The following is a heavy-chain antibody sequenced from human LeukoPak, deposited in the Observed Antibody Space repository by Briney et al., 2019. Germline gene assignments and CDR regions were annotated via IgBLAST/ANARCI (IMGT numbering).Heavy chain of an antibody. Sequence: GGSLRLSCAASGVTSNYMTWVRQAPGKGLEWVSVIYNGGTTYYADSVKGRFTISRDNSKSTLFVYLQMNSLRTDDTALYYCAGGGEAVRSLAYWGQGALVTVSS. CDR2: IYNGGTT. D-gene: IGHD3-16*01. V-gene: IGHV3-66*02. CDR3: AGGGEAVRSLAY. J-gene: IGHJ4*02. CDR1: GVTSNY.